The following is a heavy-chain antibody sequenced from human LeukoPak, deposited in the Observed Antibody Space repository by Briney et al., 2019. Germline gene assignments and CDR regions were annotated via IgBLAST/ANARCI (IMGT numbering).Heavy chain of an antibody. V-gene: IGHV4-34*01. CDR1: GGSFNDYY. J-gene: IGHJ4*02. CDR2: IYHSGST. D-gene: IGHD3-10*01. Sequence: PSETLSLTCAVYGGSFNDYYWSWVRQPPGKGLEWIGEIYHSGSTNYNPSLKSRVTISVDKSKNQFSLKLSSVTAADTAVYYCARGSHKLWFGEFFDYWGQGTLVTVSS. CDR3: ARGSHKLWFGEFFDY.